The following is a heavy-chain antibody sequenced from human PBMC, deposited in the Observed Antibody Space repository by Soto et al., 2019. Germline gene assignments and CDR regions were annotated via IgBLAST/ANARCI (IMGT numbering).Heavy chain of an antibody. Sequence: QVQLMQSGAEVKKPGSSVKVSCKASGGTFSSYTISWVRQAPGQGLEWMGRIIPVIDIANYPQKFQGRVTITADKSTSTTYMEVSSLRSEYTAVYYCATATTMTTGLDFWGQGTLVTVSS. J-gene: IGHJ4*02. CDR2: IIPVIDIA. D-gene: IGHD4-17*01. CDR1: GGTFSSYT. V-gene: IGHV1-69*04. CDR3: ATATTMTTGLDF.